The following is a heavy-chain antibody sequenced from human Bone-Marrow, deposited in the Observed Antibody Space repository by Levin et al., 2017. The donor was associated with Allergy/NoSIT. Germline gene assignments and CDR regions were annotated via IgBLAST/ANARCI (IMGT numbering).Heavy chain of an antibody. V-gene: IGHV3-74*01. CDR3: VRSKYFYDNSGYSTSYFDY. Sequence: GGSLRLSCEASQFSFSHYWMHWVRQDPGNGLLWVARIVEDGSDTTYADSVKGRFIISRDNAKNTLYLQMNSLRVEDTALYFCVRSKYFYDNSGYSTSYFDYWGQGTLVTVSS. CDR1: QFSFSHYW. J-gene: IGHJ4*02. CDR2: IVEDGSDT. D-gene: IGHD3-22*01.